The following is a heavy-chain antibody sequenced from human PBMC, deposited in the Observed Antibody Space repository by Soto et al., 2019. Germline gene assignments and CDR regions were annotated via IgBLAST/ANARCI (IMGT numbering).Heavy chain of an antibody. D-gene: IGHD3-3*01. Sequence: QVQLVQSGAEVKKPGASVKVSCKASGYTFTSYGISWVRQAPGQGLEWMGWISAYNGNTNYAHKLQGRVTMTTDTSTSTAYMDRRSLRSDDTAVYYCARQGEILGFLEWLSQGSYYYYIDVWGKGTTVTVSS. J-gene: IGHJ6*03. CDR3: ARQGEILGFLEWLSQGSYYYYIDV. V-gene: IGHV1-18*01. CDR2: ISAYNGNT. CDR1: GYTFTSYG.